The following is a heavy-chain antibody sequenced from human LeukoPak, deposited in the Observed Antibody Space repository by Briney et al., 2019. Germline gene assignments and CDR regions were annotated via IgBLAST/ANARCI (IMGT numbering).Heavy chain of an antibody. D-gene: IGHD6-13*01. J-gene: IGHJ5*02. V-gene: IGHV3-30*18. Sequence: GGSLRLSCAASGFTFSSYGMHWVRQAPGKGLEWVAVISNDGSNEFYADSVMGRFTISRDTSKNTLYLQMNSLRTEDTAVYYCAKDYSIPPAAGALYNWFAPWGQGTLVTVSS. CDR2: ISNDGSNE. CDR1: GFTFSSYG. CDR3: AKDYSIPPAAGALYNWFAP.